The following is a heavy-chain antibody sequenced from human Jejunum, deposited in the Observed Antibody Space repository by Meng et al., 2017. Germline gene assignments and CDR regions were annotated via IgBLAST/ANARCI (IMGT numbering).Heavy chain of an antibody. D-gene: IGHD3-10*01. CDR1: VFTFMYYG. Sequence: QEHLVASGGCVCQPGTSRRLSWASSVFTFMYYGMHWVRQAPGKGLELVAVIWYDGSKTYYADSVKGRFSISRDNSKNTLYLQMNSLRAEDTSVYYCARYRSGSSDYWGPGTLVTVSS. J-gene: IGHJ4*02. CDR2: IWYDGSKT. V-gene: IGHV3-33*01. CDR3: ARYRSGSSDY.